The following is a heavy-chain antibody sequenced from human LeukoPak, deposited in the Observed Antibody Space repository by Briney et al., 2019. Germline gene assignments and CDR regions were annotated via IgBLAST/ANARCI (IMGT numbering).Heavy chain of an antibody. Sequence: GGSLRLSCAASGFTVSNMYMSWVRQAPGKGLEWASVIYSGGSTHYADSVKGRFTISRDNSKKTLYIQMNSLRAEDTAVYYCARAWGPYPYFDYWGQGTLVTVSS. D-gene: IGHD3-16*01. CDR1: GFTVSNMY. J-gene: IGHJ4*02. CDR3: ARAWGPYPYFDY. V-gene: IGHV3-66*01. CDR2: IYSGGST.